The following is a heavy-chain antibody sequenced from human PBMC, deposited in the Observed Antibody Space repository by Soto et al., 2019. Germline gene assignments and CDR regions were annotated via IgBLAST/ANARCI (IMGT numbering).Heavy chain of an antibody. CDR3: ARDRGSRAAADFDY. Sequence: GGSLRLSCAASGFTFSSYSMNWVRQAPGKGLEWVSSISSSSSYIYYADSVKGRFTISRDNAKNSLYLQINSLRAEDTAVYYCARDRGSRAAADFDYWGQGTLVTVSS. D-gene: IGHD6-13*01. V-gene: IGHV3-21*01. CDR2: ISSSSSYI. J-gene: IGHJ4*02. CDR1: GFTFSSYS.